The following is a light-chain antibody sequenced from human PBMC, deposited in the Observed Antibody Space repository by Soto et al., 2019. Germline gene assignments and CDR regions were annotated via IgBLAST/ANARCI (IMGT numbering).Light chain of an antibody. CDR3: SSYTSSSTLYV. CDR2: DVS. V-gene: IGLV2-14*01. CDR1: SSDVGGYNY. Sequence: QSALTQPASVSGSPGQSITISCTGTSSDVGGYNYVSWYQQHPGKAPKLRIYDVSKRPSGVSNRFSGSKSGNTASLTISGLQAEDEADYCCSSYTSSSTLYVFGTGTKVTVL. J-gene: IGLJ1*01.